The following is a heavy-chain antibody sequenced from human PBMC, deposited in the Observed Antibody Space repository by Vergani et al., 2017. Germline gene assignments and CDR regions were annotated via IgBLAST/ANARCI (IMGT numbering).Heavy chain of an antibody. J-gene: IGHJ6*03. D-gene: IGHD3-10*02. CDR3: AREPANVYYLDV. Sequence: EVQLVESGGGLVQPGGSLRLSCAASGFTVSSNYMSWVRQAPGKGLEWVSVIYSGDSTYYADSVKGRFTISRDNSKNTLYLQMNSLRAEDTAIYYCAREPANVYYLDVWGKGTTVTVSS. V-gene: IGHV3-66*01. CDR2: IYSGDST. CDR1: GFTVSSNY.